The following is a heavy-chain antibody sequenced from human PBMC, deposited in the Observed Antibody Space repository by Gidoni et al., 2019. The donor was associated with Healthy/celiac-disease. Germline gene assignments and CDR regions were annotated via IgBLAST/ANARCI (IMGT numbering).Heavy chain of an antibody. D-gene: IGHD3-22*01. CDR3: TRGSYYYDSSGYDY. J-gene: IGHJ4*02. V-gene: IGHV3-49*05. CDR2: IRSKAYGGTT. Sequence: EVQLVESGGGLVKPGRSLRLSCTASGFTFGDYAMSWFSQAPGKGLEWGGLIRSKAYGGTTEYAASVKGRFTISRDDSKSIAYLQMNSLKTEDTAVYYCTRGSYYYDSSGYDYWGQGTLVTVSS. CDR1: GFTFGDYA.